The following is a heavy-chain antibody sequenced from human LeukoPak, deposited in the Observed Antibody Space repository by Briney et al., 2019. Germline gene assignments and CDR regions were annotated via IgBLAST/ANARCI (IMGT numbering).Heavy chain of an antibody. CDR2: INPNSGGT. Sequence: ASVKVSCRASGYTFTGYYMHWVRQAPGQGPEWMGWINPNSGGTNYAQKFQGRVTMTRDTSISTAYMELSRLRSDDTAVYYCAREYCSSTSCYPYFDYWGQGTLVTVSS. D-gene: IGHD2-2*01. J-gene: IGHJ4*02. CDR3: AREYCSSTSCYPYFDY. CDR1: GYTFTGYY. V-gene: IGHV1-2*02.